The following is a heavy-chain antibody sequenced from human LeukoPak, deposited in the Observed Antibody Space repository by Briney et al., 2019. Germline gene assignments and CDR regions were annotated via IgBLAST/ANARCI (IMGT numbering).Heavy chain of an antibody. Sequence: GESLRLSCAASGFTVSSNYMSWVRQAPRKGLEWVSVNYSGGSSYYAGSVKGRFTISRDNSKNTLYLQMNSLRAEDTAVYYCARAHYDFWSGSYYFDYWGQGTLVTVSS. D-gene: IGHD3-3*01. CDR1: GFTVSSNY. CDR2: NYSGGSS. V-gene: IGHV3-53*01. CDR3: ARAHYDFWSGSYYFDY. J-gene: IGHJ4*02.